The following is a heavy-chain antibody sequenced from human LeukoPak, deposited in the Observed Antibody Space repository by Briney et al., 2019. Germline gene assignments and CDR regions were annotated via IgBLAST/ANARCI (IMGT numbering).Heavy chain of an antibody. V-gene: IGHV1-46*01. CDR3: ARGPRTPITIFGVVISRFWFDP. CDR1: GYTFTSYY. J-gene: IGHJ5*02. CDR2: INPSGGST. D-gene: IGHD3-3*01. Sequence: ASVKVSCKASGYTFTSYYMHWVRQAPGQGLEGMGIINPSGGSTSYAQKFQGRVTMTRDMSTSTVYMELSSLRSEDTAVYYCARGPRTPITIFGVVISRFWFDPWGQGTLVTVSS.